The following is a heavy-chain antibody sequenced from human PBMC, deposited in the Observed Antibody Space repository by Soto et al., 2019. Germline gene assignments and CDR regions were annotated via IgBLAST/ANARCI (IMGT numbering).Heavy chain of an antibody. J-gene: IGHJ5*02. CDR1: GFTFSNYA. Sequence: EVQLLESGGGLVQPGGSLRLSCAASGFTFSNYAMTWVRQAPGKGLEWVSAISGSGGSTYYADSVKGRFTISRDKSKNALDLQMNSLRAEDTAIYFCAKDRTSGWPRNWFDPWGQGTLVTFSS. D-gene: IGHD6-19*01. CDR2: ISGSGGST. V-gene: IGHV3-23*01. CDR3: AKDRTSGWPRNWFDP.